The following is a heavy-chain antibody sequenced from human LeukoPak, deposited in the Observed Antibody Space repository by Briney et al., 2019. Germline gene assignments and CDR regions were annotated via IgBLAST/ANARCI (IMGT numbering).Heavy chain of an antibody. J-gene: IGHJ6*03. CDR2: MYHSGTT. Sequence: SETLSLTCAVSGYSISSGFYWGWIRQPPEKGLEWIGVMYHSGTTYYNTSLKSRVAISVDTSKNQFSLNLTSVTAADTAVYYCARAEFRNHYYMDVWDKGTTVTVSS. CDR3: ARAEFRNHYYMDV. D-gene: IGHD1-14*01. V-gene: IGHV4-38-2*01. CDR1: GYSISSGFY.